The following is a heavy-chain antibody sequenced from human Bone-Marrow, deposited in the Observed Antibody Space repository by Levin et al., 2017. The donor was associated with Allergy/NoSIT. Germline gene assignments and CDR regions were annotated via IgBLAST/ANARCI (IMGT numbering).Heavy chain of an antibody. CDR3: ASEYDYVWGSYRQFDY. D-gene: IGHD3-16*02. V-gene: IGHV3-74*01. CDR2: INSDGSST. Sequence: GGSLRLSCAASGFTFSSYWMHWVRQAPGKGLVWVSRINSDGSSTSYADSVKGRFTISRDNAKNTLYLQMNSLRAEETAVYYCASEYDYVWGSYRQFDYWGQGTLVTVSS. CDR1: GFTFSSYW. J-gene: IGHJ4*02.